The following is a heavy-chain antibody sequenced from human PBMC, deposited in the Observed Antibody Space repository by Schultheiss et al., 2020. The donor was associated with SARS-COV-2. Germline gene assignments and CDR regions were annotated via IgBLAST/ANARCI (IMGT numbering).Heavy chain of an antibody. CDR2: IGAGHDT. CDR3: ARGANGIVLDL. J-gene: IGHJ2*01. V-gene: IGHV3-13*01. D-gene: IGHD3-22*01. CDR1: GFTFSNSD. Sequence: GGSLRLSCTASGFTFSNSDFHWVRQAAGKGLEWVSAIGAGHDTYYADSVKGRFTISRENARNSLFLQMNSLRVDDTALYYCARGANGIVLDLWGRGTLVTVSS.